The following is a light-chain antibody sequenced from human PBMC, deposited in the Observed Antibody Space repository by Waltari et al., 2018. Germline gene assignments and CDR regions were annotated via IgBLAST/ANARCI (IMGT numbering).Light chain of an antibody. Sequence: DIQMTQSPSTLSASVGDRVTINCRASQSVTSWLAWYQQKPGKAPKLLISRASTLESGVPSRLSGSGSGTEFTLTISSLQPDDFATYYCQQYNTYPYSFGQGTKLEI. CDR2: RAS. V-gene: IGKV1-5*03. J-gene: IGKJ2*03. CDR3: QQYNTYPYS. CDR1: QSVTSW.